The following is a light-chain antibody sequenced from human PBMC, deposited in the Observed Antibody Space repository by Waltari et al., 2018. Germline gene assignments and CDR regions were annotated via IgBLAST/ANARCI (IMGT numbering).Light chain of an antibody. Sequence: QSALTQPPSASGSPGQSVTISCTGTSIDVGGYNYVSWYQQHPGKAPKLIIFEINKRPSGVPDRFSGSKSGNTASLTVSGLQAEDEADYYCSSYAGNNIVIFGGGTKLTVL. V-gene: IGLV2-8*01. CDR2: EIN. J-gene: IGLJ2*01. CDR1: SIDVGGYNY. CDR3: SSYAGNNIVI.